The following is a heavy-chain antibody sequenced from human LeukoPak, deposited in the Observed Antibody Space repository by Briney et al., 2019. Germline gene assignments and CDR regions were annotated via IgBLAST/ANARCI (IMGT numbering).Heavy chain of an antibody. CDR1: GGSISSYY. V-gene: IGHV4-4*07. J-gene: IGHJ6*03. CDR2: IYTSGST. CDR3: ARDYGFYYYYYMDV. D-gene: IGHD3-16*01. Sequence: PSETLSLTCTVSGGSISSYYWSWIRQPAGKRLEWIGRIYTSGSTNYNPSLKRRVTMSVDTSKNQFSLKLSSVTAADTAVYYCARDYGFYYYYYMDVWGKGTTVTVSS.